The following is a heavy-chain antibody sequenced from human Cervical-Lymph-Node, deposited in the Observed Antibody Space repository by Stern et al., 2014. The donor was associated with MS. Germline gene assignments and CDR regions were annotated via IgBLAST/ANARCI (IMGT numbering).Heavy chain of an antibody. J-gene: IGHJ4*02. CDR3: ARGLDYGGNHLDS. CDR1: GGSVSSSGFY. Sequence: QVQLQDSGPGLVKPSETLSLTCAVSGGSVSSSGFYWGWIRQSPGKGLEWLGSFYYSGSTYYNPSPQSRLTISANTTNNHSSPQVKSVTAADTAVYYCARGLDYGGNHLDSWGQGTLVTVSS. D-gene: IGHD4-23*01. V-gene: IGHV4-39*02. CDR2: FYYSGST.